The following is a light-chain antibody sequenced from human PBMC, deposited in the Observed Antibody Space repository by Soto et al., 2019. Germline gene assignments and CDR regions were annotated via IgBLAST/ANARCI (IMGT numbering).Light chain of an antibody. CDR1: SSDGGGYNY. Sequence: QSALTQPPSASGSPGQSVSISCAGTSSDGGGYNYVSWYQQHPGKAPKLMIYDVIKRPSGVPDRFSGSKSGNTASLTVSGPQAEDEADYYCNSYAGSNNWVFGGGTKLTVL. CDR2: DVI. J-gene: IGLJ3*02. V-gene: IGLV2-8*01. CDR3: NSYAGSNNWV.